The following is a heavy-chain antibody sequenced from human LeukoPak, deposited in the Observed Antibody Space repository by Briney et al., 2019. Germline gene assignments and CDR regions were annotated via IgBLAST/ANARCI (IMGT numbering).Heavy chain of an antibody. CDR1: GFTFSSYW. V-gene: IGHV3-7*01. J-gene: IGHJ3*02. CDR2: IKQDGSEK. CDR3: ASFPHSPYYDFWSGYAFDI. Sequence: GGSLRLSCAASGFTFSSYWMSWVRQAPGKGLEWVANIKQDGSEKYYVDSVKGRFTISRDNAKNSLYLQMNSLRAEDTAVYYCASFPHSPYYDFWSGYAFDIWGQGTMVTVSS. D-gene: IGHD3-3*01.